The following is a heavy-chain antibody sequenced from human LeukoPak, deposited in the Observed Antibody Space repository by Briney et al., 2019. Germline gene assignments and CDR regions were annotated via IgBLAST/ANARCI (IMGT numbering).Heavy chain of an antibody. Sequence: SETLSLTCTVSGYSISSGYYWGWIRQPPGKGLEWIGSIYHSGSTYYNPSLKSRVTISVDTSKNQFSLKLSSVTAADTAVYYCARRSGGTGWSYWGQGTLVTVSS. J-gene: IGHJ4*02. CDR1: GYSISSGYY. CDR3: ARRSGGTGWSY. V-gene: IGHV4-38-2*02. CDR2: IYHSGST. D-gene: IGHD2-15*01.